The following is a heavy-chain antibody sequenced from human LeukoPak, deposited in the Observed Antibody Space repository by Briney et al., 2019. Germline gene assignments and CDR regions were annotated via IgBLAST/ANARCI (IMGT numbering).Heavy chain of an antibody. CDR1: GYSFTSYW. D-gene: IGHD4-17*01. CDR3: ARHVSGDPLKGGWFDP. Sequence: GESLRISCKGSGYSFTSYWIGWVRQTPGKGLEWMGIIYPGDSDTRYSPSFQGQVTISADKSISTAYLQWSSLKASDTAMYYCARHVSGDPLKGGWFDPWGQGTLVTVSS. J-gene: IGHJ5*02. V-gene: IGHV5-51*01. CDR2: IYPGDSDT.